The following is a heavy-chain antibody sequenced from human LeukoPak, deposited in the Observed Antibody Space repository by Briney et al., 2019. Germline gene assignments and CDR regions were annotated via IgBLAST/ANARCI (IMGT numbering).Heavy chain of an antibody. J-gene: IGHJ3*02. CDR2: ISSSRSTI. Sequence: GGSLRLSCAASGFTFSSYSMNWVRQAPGKGLEWVSYISSSRSTIYYADSVKGRFTISRDNAKNSLYLEMNSLRAEDTAVYYCAREKVGAIAFDIWGQGTMVTVSS. CDR1: GFTFSSYS. V-gene: IGHV3-48*01. CDR3: AREKVGAIAFDI. D-gene: IGHD1-26*01.